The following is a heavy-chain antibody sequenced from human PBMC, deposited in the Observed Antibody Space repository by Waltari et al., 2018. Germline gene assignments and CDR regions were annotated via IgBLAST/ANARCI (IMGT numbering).Heavy chain of an antibody. CDR1: GFTFSSYA. Sequence: EVQLLESGGGLVQPGGSLRLSCAASGFTFSSYAMSWVRQAPGKGLEWVSAISGSGGSTYYADSVKGRFTISRDNSKNTLYLQRNSLRAEDTAVYYCATDTIAYCGGDCYSHYWGQGTLVTVSS. CDR3: ATDTIAYCGGDCYSHY. D-gene: IGHD2-21*01. J-gene: IGHJ4*02. CDR2: ISGSGGST. V-gene: IGHV3-23*01.